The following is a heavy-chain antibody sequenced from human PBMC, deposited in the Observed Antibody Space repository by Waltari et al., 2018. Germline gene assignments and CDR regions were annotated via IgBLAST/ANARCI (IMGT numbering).Heavy chain of an antibody. CDR3: ARSWGTVTKIDY. CDR2: IYYSGST. D-gene: IGHD4-17*01. CDR1: GRSTSSSSYY. V-gene: IGHV4-39*07. Sequence: QLQLQESGPGLVKPSETLSLTCTVSGRSTSSSSYYWGWIRQPPGKGLEWIGSIYYSGSTYYNPSLKSRVTISVDTSKNQFSLKLSSVTAADTAVYYCARSWGTVTKIDYWGQGTLVTVSS. J-gene: IGHJ4*02.